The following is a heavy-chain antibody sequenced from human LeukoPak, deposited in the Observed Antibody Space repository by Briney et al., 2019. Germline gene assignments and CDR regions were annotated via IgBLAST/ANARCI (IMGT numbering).Heavy chain of an antibody. CDR3: ARGGIQVSGIDEFDY. V-gene: IGHV3-13*01. Sequence: GGSLRLSCVASGFNFIGYDMHWFRQVIGKGLEWVSAIGIRGDTHYSGSVKGRFTISRENAESSLYLQMNSLRAEDTAVCYCARGGIQVSGIDEFDYWGQGTLVTVSS. CDR2: IGIRGDT. D-gene: IGHD5-18*01. CDR1: GFNFIGYD. J-gene: IGHJ4*02.